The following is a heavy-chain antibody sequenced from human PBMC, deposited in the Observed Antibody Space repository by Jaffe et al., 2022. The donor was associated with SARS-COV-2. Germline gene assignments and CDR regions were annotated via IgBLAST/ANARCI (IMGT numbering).Heavy chain of an antibody. D-gene: IGHD3-16*02. CDR3: AKAWRTYYDYVWGSYRPEHLMDV. Sequence: EVQLLESGGGLVQPGGSLRLSCAASGFTFSSYAMSWVRQAPGKGLEWVSAISGSGGSTYYADSVKGRFTISRDNSKNTLYLQMNSLRAEDTAVYYCAKAWRTYYDYVWGSYRPEHLMDVWGQGTTVTVSS. CDR2: ISGSGGST. CDR1: GFTFSSYA. J-gene: IGHJ6*02. V-gene: IGHV3-23*01.